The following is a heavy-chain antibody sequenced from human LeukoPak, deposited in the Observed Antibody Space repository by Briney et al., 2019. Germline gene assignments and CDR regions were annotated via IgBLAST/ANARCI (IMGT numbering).Heavy chain of an antibody. CDR2: LYSGGAT. J-gene: IGHJ3*01. CDR1: GFIVNLSY. V-gene: IGHV3-66*02. CDR3: ARGNERIVGAYDSFDL. D-gene: IGHD1-26*01. Sequence: GGSLRLSCTASGFIVNLSYMSWVRQAPGKGPEWVSVLYSGGATYNADSVKGRFTISRDNSKNTVYLQMNNLRPEDSAVYFCARGNERIVGAYDSFDLWGQGTMVTV.